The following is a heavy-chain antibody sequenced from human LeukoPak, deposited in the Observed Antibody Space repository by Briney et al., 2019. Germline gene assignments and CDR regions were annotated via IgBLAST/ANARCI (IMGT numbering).Heavy chain of an antibody. D-gene: IGHD2-2*01. V-gene: IGHV1-2*02. CDR2: INPNSGGT. J-gene: IGHJ6*03. CDR3: ARVSPESIVVVPADIPRSDYYYMDV. Sequence: ASVKVSCKASGYTFTGYYMHWVRQAPGQGLEWMGWINPNSGGTNYAQKFQGRVTMTRDTSISTAYMELSRLRSDDTAVYYCARVSPESIVVVPADIPRSDYYYMDVWGKGTTVTVSS. CDR1: GYTFTGYY.